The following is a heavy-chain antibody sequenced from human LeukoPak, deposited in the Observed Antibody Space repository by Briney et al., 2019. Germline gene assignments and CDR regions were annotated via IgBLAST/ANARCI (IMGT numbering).Heavy chain of an antibody. CDR1: GFTFNNYW. J-gene: IGHJ6*02. Sequence: GGSLRLSCAASGFTFNNYWIHWVRQVPGKGLVWVSRINNDGSSASYVDSVKGRFTISRDSAKNTLFLQMNSLRAEDTAVYYCARRGTGHGMDVWGQGTTVIVSS. CDR3: ARRGTGHGMDV. D-gene: IGHD1-1*01. CDR2: INNDGSSA. V-gene: IGHV3-74*01.